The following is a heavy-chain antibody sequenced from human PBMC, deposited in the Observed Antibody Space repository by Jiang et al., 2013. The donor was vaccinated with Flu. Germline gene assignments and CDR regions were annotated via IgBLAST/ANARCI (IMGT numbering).Heavy chain of an antibody. CDR1: GYSFTDYW. CDR2: IYPGDFDT. J-gene: IGHJ3*02. V-gene: IGHV5-51*01. D-gene: IGHD6-13*01. CDR3: VRRGGFRVFEEQHLPLGGAFDI. Sequence: LMISCKGSGYSFTDYWIGWVRQMPGKGLVWLGIIYPGDFDTRYSPSFQGQITISADKSISTAFLQWNSLKASDTAIYYCVRRGGFRVFEEQHLPLGGAFDIWGQGTMVTVSS.